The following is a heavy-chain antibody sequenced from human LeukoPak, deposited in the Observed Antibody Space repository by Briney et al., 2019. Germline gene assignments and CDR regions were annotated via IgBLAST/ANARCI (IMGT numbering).Heavy chain of an antibody. D-gene: IGHD5-24*01. V-gene: IGHV3-53*01. CDR3: ARVGYIDEGIDY. Sequence: GGSLRLSCAASGFTVSSNYMSWVRQAPGKGLEWVSVIYSGGSTYYADSVKGRFTISRDNSKNTLYLQMNSLRAEDTAVYYCARVGYIDEGIDYWGQGTLVTVSS. CDR2: IYSGGST. J-gene: IGHJ4*02. CDR1: GFTVSSNY.